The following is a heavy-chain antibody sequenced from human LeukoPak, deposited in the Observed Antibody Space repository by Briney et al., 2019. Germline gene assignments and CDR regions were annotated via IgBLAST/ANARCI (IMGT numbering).Heavy chain of an antibody. D-gene: IGHD1-14*01. V-gene: IGHV3-21*01. CDR2: ISSSSSYI. CDR1: GFTLSSYS. Sequence: GGSLRLSCAASGFTLSSYSMNWVRQAPGKGLEWVSSISSSSSYIYYADSVKGRFTISRDNAKNSLYLQMNSLRAEDTAVYYCARDLTDPNPNWFDPWGQGTLVTVSS. CDR3: ARDLTDPNPNWFDP. J-gene: IGHJ5*02.